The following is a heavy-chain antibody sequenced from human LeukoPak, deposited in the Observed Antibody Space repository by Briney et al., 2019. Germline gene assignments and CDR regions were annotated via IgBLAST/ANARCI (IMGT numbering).Heavy chain of an antibody. CDR2: INHSGST. D-gene: IGHD5-24*01. Sequence: SETLSLTCAVYGGSFSGYYWSWIRQPPGKGLEWIGEINHSGSTNYNPSLKSRVTISVDTSKNQFSLKLSSVTAADTAVYYCARSRDGYRNDAFDIWGQGTMVTVSS. CDR3: ARSRDGYRNDAFDI. CDR1: GGSFSGYY. V-gene: IGHV4-34*01. J-gene: IGHJ3*02.